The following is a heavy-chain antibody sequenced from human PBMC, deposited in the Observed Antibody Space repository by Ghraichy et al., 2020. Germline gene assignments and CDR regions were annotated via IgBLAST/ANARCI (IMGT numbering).Heavy chain of an antibody. J-gene: IGHJ4*02. V-gene: IGHV3-23*01. D-gene: IGHD5-24*01. Sequence: GGSLRLSCAASKFTFSSYAMSWVRQAPGKGLEWVSAIVGSGSSTSYADSVKGRFTISRDNSKNTLYLQMNSLRAEDTAVYYCAKYRSGGWLQLFDYWGQGTLVTVSS. CDR3: AKYRSGGWLQLFDY. CDR2: IVGSGSST. CDR1: KFTFSSYA.